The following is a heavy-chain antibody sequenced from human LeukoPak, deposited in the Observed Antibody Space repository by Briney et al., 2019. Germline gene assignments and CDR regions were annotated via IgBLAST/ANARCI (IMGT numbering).Heavy chain of an antibody. CDR1: GFIFSSYW. Sequence: GGSLRLTCAASGFIFSSYWMHWVRHAPGKGLAWVSAISGSGGSTYYADSVKGRFTISRDNSKNTLYLQMNSLRAEDTAVYYCARDLEHWGQGTLVTVSS. CDR2: ISGSGGST. CDR3: ARDLEH. V-gene: IGHV3-23*01. J-gene: IGHJ1*01.